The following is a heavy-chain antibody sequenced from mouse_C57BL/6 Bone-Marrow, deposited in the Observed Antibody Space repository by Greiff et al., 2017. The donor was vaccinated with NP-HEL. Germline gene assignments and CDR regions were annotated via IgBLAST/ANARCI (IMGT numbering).Heavy chain of an antibody. CDR1: GYTFTSYW. CDR3: ARWRDSSGYVAYYFDY. CDR2: IDPSDSYT. J-gene: IGHJ2*01. D-gene: IGHD3-2*02. V-gene: IGHV1-69*01. Sequence: QVQLQQPGAELVMPGASVKLSCKASGYTFTSYWMHWVKQRPGQGLEWIGEIDPSDSYTNYNQKFKGKSTLTVDKASSTAYMQLSSLTSEDSAVYYCARWRDSSGYVAYYFDYWGQGTTLTVSS.